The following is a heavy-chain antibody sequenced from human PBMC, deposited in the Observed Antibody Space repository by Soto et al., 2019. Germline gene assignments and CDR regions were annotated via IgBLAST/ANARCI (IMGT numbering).Heavy chain of an antibody. CDR3: TTYYYDSSGYFD. D-gene: IGHD3-22*01. J-gene: IGHJ4*02. Sequence: EVQLVESGGGLVKPGVSLRLSCAASGFTFSNAWMSWVRQAPGKGLEWVGRIKSKTDGGTTDYAAPVKGRFTISRDDSKNTLYLQMNSLKTEDTAVYYCTTYYYDSSGYFDWGQGTLVTVSS. CDR1: GFTFSNAW. CDR2: IKSKTDGGTT. V-gene: IGHV3-15*01.